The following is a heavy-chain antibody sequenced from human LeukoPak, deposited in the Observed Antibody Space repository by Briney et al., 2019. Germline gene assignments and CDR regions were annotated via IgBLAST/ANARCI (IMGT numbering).Heavy chain of an antibody. V-gene: IGHV6-1*01. D-gene: IGHD6-19*01. CDR2: TYYRSKWYN. CDR1: GDSVSSNSAA. CDR3: ARECGSSGWGYYYYYYYMDV. Sequence: SQTLSLTCAISGDSVSSNSAAWTWIRQSPSRGLEWLGRTYYRSKWYNDYAVSVKSRITINPDTSKTQFSLQLNSVTPEDTAVYYCARECGSSGWGYYYYYYYMDVWGKGTTVTVSS. J-gene: IGHJ6*03.